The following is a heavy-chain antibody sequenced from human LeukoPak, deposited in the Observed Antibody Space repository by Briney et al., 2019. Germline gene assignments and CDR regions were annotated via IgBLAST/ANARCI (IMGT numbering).Heavy chain of an antibody. J-gene: IGHJ4*02. V-gene: IGHV1-24*01. CDR3: ATGSARRTTTYYYDSSGGDYFDY. D-gene: IGHD3-22*01. Sequence: ASVKVSCKVSGYTLTVLSMHWVRRAPGKGLEWMGGFDREDGETIYAQKLQGRVTMTEDTSTDTAYMELSSLRSEDTAVYYCATGSARRTTTYYYDSSGGDYFDYWGQGTLVTVSS. CDR1: GYTLTVLS. CDR2: FDREDGET.